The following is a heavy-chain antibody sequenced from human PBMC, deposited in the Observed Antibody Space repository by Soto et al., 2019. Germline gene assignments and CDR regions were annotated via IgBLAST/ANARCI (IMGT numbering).Heavy chain of an antibody. CDR3: AREDDRMRSNYAFDI. CDR1: GGSISSGGYY. V-gene: IGHV4-31*03. Sequence: SETLSLTCTVSGGSISSGGYYWSWIRQHPGKGLEWIGYIYYSGSTYYNPSLKSRVTISVDTSKNQFSLKLSSVTAADTAVYYCAREDDRMRSNYAFDICGQGTMVTVSS. J-gene: IGHJ3*02. D-gene: IGHD1-26*01. CDR2: IYYSGST.